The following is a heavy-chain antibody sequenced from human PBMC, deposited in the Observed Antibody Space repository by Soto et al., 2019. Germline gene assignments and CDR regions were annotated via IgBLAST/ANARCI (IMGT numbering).Heavy chain of an antibody. Sequence: ASVKVSCKASGYTFTGYYMHWVRQAPGQGLEWMGWINPNSGGTNYAQKFQGRVTMTRDTSISTAYMELSRLRSDDTAVYYSARELDSSGYYPADYWGQGTLVTVSS. V-gene: IGHV1-2*02. CDR1: GYTFTGYY. CDR2: INPNSGGT. J-gene: IGHJ4*02. D-gene: IGHD3-22*01. CDR3: ARELDSSGYYPADY.